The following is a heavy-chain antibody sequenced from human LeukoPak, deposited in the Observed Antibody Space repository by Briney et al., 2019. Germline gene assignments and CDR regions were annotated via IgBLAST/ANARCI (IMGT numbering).Heavy chain of an antibody. J-gene: IGHJ4*02. Sequence: PSETLSLTCTVSGGSISSYYWSWIRQPPGMGLEWIGYIYYSGSTNYNPSLKSRVTISVDTSKNQFSLKLGSVTAADTAVYYCARRVATVGPFDYWGQGTLVTVSS. CDR3: ARRVATVGPFDY. CDR1: GGSISSYY. CDR2: IYYSGST. V-gene: IGHV4-59*08. D-gene: IGHD2-15*01.